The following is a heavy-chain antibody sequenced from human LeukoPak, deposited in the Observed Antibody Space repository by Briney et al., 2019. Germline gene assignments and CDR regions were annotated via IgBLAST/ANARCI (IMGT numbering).Heavy chain of an antibody. CDR3: ARVVCSSSSCEKRGAFDI. CDR1: GVSINSHY. D-gene: IGHD2-2*01. V-gene: IGHV4-59*08. CDR2: INYCGST. J-gene: IGHJ3*02. Sequence: PSETLSLTCSIFGVSINSHYWSWIRQSPGKGPEWIGYINYCGSTNYNPSLKSRVTISIDTSKNNLSLKLTSVTAADTAIYYCARVVCSSSSCEKRGAFDIWGQGTMVTVSS.